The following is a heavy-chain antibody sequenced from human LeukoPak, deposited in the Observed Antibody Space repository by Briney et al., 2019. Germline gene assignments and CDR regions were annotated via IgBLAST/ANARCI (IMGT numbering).Heavy chain of an antibody. D-gene: IGHD3-22*01. J-gene: IGHJ4*02. Sequence: SVKVSCKASGGTLRSYAISWVRQAPGQGLEWMGRIIPILGIVSYAQKFQGRVTITADKTTSTGYMELSSLRSEDTTVYYCARAPLNYYDRSVLKGYYFDYRGQGTLVTVSS. V-gene: IGHV1-69*04. CDR3: ARAPLNYYDRSVLKGYYFDY. CDR1: GGTLRSYA. CDR2: IIPILGIV.